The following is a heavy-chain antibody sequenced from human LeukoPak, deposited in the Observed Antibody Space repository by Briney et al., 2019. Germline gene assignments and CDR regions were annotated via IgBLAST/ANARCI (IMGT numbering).Heavy chain of an antibody. Sequence: ASVKVSCKASGYTFTSYVISWVRQAPGQGLEWMGWISAYNGKTNYAQKLQGRVTMTTDTSTSTAYMELRSLRSDDTAVYYCARGNYYYDSSGYGYWGQGTLVTVSS. V-gene: IGHV1-18*01. J-gene: IGHJ4*02. CDR1: GYTFTSYV. CDR3: ARGNYYYDSSGYGY. CDR2: ISAYNGKT. D-gene: IGHD3-22*01.